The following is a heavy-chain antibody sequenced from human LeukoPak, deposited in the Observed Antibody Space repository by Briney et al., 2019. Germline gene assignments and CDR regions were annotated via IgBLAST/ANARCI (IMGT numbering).Heavy chain of an antibody. V-gene: IGHV1-24*01. Sequence: ASVKVSCKVSGYTLTELSMHWVRQAPGKGLEWMGGFDPEDGETTYAQKFQGRVTMTEDTSTDTAYMELSSLRSEDTAVYYCATVSWPAMVTLGGYYFDYWGQGTLVTVSS. CDR1: GYTLTELS. CDR2: FDPEDGET. D-gene: IGHD5-18*01. J-gene: IGHJ4*02. CDR3: ATVSWPAMVTLGGYYFDY.